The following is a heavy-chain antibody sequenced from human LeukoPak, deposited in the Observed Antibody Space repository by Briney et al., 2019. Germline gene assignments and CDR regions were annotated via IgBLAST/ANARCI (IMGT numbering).Heavy chain of an antibody. CDR2: IIPILGIA. D-gene: IGHD3-3*01. CDR1: GGTFSSYA. J-gene: IGHJ5*02. CDR3: AREVTISNNWFDP. V-gene: IGHV1-69*04. Sequence: SVKVSCKASGGTFSSYAISWVRQAPGQGLEWMGRIIPILGIANYAQKFQGRVTITADKSTSTAYMELSSLRSEDTAVYYCAREVTISNNWFDPWGQGILVTVSS.